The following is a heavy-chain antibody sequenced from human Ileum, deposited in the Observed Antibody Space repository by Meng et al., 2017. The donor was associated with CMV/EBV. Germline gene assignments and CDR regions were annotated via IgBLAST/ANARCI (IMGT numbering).Heavy chain of an antibody. CDR2: ISRGGSAI. D-gene: IGHD1-26*01. Sequence: GGFLRLSCAAPGFTFGSYGMNWVRQVPGKGPEWVSYISRGGSAIYYADSVKGRFTISRDNAKNSLYLQMTSLRAEDTAVYYCARDSNKLGRDYYYGLDVWGQGTTVTVSS. V-gene: IGHV3-48*03. J-gene: IGHJ6*02. CDR3: ARDSNKLGRDYYYGLDV. CDR1: GFTFGSYG.